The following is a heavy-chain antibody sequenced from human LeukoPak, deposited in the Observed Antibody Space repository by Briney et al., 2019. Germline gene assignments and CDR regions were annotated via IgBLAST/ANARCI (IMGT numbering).Heavy chain of an antibody. Sequence: GGSLRLSCAASGFTFSDHYMDWVRQAPGKGLEWVGRTRNKTTSDTTEYAASVKGRFTISRDDSKNSLYLQMNSLKNEDTAVYYCARELYSGYDFDYWGQGTLVTVSS. CDR3: ARELYSGYDFDY. CDR1: GFTFSDHY. D-gene: IGHD5-12*01. V-gene: IGHV3-72*01. CDR2: TRNKTTSDTT. J-gene: IGHJ4*02.